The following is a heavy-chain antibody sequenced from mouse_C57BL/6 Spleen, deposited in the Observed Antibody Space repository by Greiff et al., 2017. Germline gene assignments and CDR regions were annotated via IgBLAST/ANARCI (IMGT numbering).Heavy chain of an antibody. CDR1: GYTFTSYW. V-gene: IGHV1-55*01. CDR3: ASGDDYDVPYSY. J-gene: IGHJ2*01. CDR2: IYPGSGST. D-gene: IGHD2-4*01. Sequence: VQLQQPGAELVKPGASVKMSCKASGYTFTSYWITWVKQRPGQGLEWIGDIYPGSGSTNYNEKFKSKATLTVDTSSSTAYMQLSSLTSEDSAVYYCASGDDYDVPYSYWGQGTTLTVSS.